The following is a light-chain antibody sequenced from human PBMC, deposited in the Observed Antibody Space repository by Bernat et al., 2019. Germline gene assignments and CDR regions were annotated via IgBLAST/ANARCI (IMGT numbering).Light chain of an antibody. Sequence: EIVLTQSPGTLSLSPGERATLSCRASQSVSTCYLAWYQQKPGQPPRLLIYGASSRATGIPDRFSASGSGTDFTFTISRLEPEDFAVYYCQQYTTSPPEFTCGGGTKVEIK. CDR1: QSVSTCY. CDR3: QQYTTSPPEFT. V-gene: IGKV3-20*01. CDR2: GAS. J-gene: IGKJ4*01.